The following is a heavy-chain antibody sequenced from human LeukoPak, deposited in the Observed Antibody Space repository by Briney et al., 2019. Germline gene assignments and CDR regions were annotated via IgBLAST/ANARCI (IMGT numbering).Heavy chain of an antibody. CDR1: GGSITSYY. CDR2: IYYSGST. Sequence: SATLSLTCTVAGGSITSYYRSWIRPPARKAQERIGYIYYSGSTNYNPSLRSRLTITVDTSKNKFYLKLSSVTSADTAVYYCSRVIGDYNSSFYPPRDYFDYWGQGTLVTVSS. J-gene: IGHJ4*02. CDR3: SRVIGDYNSSFYPPRDYFDY. D-gene: IGHD3-22*01. V-gene: IGHV4-59*01.